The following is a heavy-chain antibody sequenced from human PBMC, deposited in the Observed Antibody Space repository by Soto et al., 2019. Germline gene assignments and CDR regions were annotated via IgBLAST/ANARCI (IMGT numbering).Heavy chain of an antibody. V-gene: IGHV3-11*05. Sequence: QVQLVESGGGLVKPGGCLRLSCAASGFTFSDYYMSWIRQAPGKGLEWVSYISSSGSDTNYADSVKGRFTVSRDKAKNSLFLQMNRLRAEDTAVYYCAGSLRGYSGYRGYWGQGTLVTVSS. D-gene: IGHD5-12*01. J-gene: IGHJ4*02. CDR1: GFTFSDYY. CDR3: AGSLRGYSGYRGY. CDR2: ISSSGSDT.